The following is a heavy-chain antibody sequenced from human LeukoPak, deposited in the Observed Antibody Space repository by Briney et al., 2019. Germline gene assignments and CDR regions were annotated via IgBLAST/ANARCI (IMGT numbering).Heavy chain of an antibody. Sequence: GGSLRLSCAASGFTLSRYSMSWGRQAPGKGLEWVSSISSSSNYIYYADSVKGRFTISRDNAKNSLYLQMNSLRAEDTAVYYCATHLGYWGQGTLVTVSS. D-gene: IGHD7-27*01. CDR2: ISSSSNYI. CDR3: ATHLGY. J-gene: IGHJ4*02. V-gene: IGHV3-21*01. CDR1: GFTLSRYS.